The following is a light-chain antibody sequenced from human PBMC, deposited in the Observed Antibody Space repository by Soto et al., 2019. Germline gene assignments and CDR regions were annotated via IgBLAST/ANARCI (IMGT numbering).Light chain of an antibody. Sequence: VMTQSPATLSVSPGERATLSCRASQSVSSDLAWYQQKPGQAPRLLIYGASTRATGIPARFSGSGSGTEFTLTISSLQSEDFAVYYCQQYNNWPRTFGQGTKVDIK. CDR2: GAS. CDR3: QQYNNWPRT. J-gene: IGKJ1*01. CDR1: QSVSSD. V-gene: IGKV3-15*01.